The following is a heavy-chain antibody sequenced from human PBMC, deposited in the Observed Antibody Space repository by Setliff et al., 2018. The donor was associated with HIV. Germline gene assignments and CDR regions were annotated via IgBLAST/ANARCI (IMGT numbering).Heavy chain of an antibody. CDR1: GGSITSYY. D-gene: IGHD6-19*01. V-gene: IGHV4-59*01. CDR3: ARERPQSHFFDY. Sequence: PSETLSLTCTVSGGSITSYYWSWIRQTPGKRLEYIGYIYYNGGTNYNPSLKSRVTISLDTSKNQFSLSLRSATAADTAVYFCARERPQSHFFDYWGQGTLVTVSS. CDR2: IYYNGGT. J-gene: IGHJ4*02.